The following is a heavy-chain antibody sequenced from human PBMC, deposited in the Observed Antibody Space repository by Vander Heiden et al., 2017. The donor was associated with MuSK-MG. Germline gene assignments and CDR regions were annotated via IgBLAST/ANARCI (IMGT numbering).Heavy chain of an antibody. V-gene: IGHV1-69*12. Sequence: QVQLVQSGAEVKKPGSSVKVSCKASGGTFSSYAISWVRQAPGQGLEGMGGSIPIFGTANYAKKFQGRVTITADESTSTAYRELSSLRSEETAVYDCARAHYVAGSYVPLNWFDPWCQGTMVTVYS. CDR3: ARAHYVAGSYVPLNWFDP. J-gene: IGHJ5*02. CDR1: GGTFSSYA. CDR2: SIPIFGTA. D-gene: IGHD3-10*01.